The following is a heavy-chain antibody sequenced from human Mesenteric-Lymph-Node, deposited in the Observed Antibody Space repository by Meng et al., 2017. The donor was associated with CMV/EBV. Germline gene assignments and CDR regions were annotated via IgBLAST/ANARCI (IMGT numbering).Heavy chain of an antibody. CDR1: GFTFSNYW. CDR3: ARDYGDYVPYFDY. V-gene: IGHV3-7*01. Sequence: GESLKISCAASGFTFSNYWMSWVRQASGKGLEWVANIKEDGREKYYVDSVKGRFTISRDNAKNSLYLQMNSLRAEDTAVYYCARDYGDYVPYFDYWGQGTLVTVSS. CDR2: IKEDGREK. J-gene: IGHJ4*02. D-gene: IGHD4-17*01.